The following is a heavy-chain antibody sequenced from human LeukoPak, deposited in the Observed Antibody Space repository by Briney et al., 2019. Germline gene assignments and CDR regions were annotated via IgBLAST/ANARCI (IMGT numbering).Heavy chain of an antibody. V-gene: IGHV3-23*01. Sequence: GGSLRLSCVASGFNFSTYAMRWVRQAPGKGLEWVSAISGSGGSTYYADSVKGRFTISRDNSKNTLFLQMNSLRAEDTADYYCAKSGGGSSWYYFDYWGQGTLVTVSS. CDR1: GFNFSTYA. CDR2: ISGSGGST. D-gene: IGHD6-13*01. CDR3: AKSGGGSSWYYFDY. J-gene: IGHJ4*02.